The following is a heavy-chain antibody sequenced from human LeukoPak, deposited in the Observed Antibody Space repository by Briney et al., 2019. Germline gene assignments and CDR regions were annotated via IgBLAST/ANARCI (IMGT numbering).Heavy chain of an antibody. J-gene: IGHJ4*02. CDR2: IWYDGSNK. D-gene: IGHD1-26*01. CDR1: GFTFSSYG. Sequence: GGSLRLSCAASGFTFSSYGMHWVRQAPGKGLEWVAVIWYDGSNKYYADSVKGRFTISRDNSKNTLYLQRNSLRAEDTAVYYCARAGGFRRELHLDYWGQGTLVTVSS. V-gene: IGHV3-33*01. CDR3: ARAGGFRRELHLDY.